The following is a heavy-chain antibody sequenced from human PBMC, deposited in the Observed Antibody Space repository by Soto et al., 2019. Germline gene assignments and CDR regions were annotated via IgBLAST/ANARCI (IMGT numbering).Heavy chain of an antibody. CDR1: GFTFSSYS. CDR2: ISSSSSYI. V-gene: IGHV3-21*01. Sequence: EVQLVESGGGLVKPGGSLRLSCAASGFTFSSYSMNWVRQAPGEGLEWVSSISSSSSYIYYADSVKGRFTISRDNAKNSLYLQMNSLRAEDTAVYYCSAYGDYFDYWGQGTLVTVSS. CDR3: SAYGDYFDY. J-gene: IGHJ4*02. D-gene: IGHD4-17*01.